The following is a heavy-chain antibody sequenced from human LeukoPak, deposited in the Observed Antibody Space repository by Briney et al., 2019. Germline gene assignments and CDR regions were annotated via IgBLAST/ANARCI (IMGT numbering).Heavy chain of an antibody. CDR2: IYSGGST. J-gene: IGHJ5*02. CDR3: AREFYYYDSSGDNWFDP. D-gene: IGHD3-22*01. CDR1: GVSISSYY. V-gene: IGHV4-4*07. Sequence: SETLSLTCSVSGVSISSYYWTWIRLPAGKGLEWIGRIYSGGSTNYNPSLKSRVTMSVDTSRNQFSLKLTSVTAADTAVYYCAREFYYYDSSGDNWFDPWGQGTLVTVSS.